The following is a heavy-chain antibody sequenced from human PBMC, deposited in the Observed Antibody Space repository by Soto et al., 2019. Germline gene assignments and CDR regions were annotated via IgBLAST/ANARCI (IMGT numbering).Heavy chain of an antibody. J-gene: IGHJ6*02. CDR2: IMPTVDSA. CDR3: AVAAVREIMAQESSGMAV. CDR1: GGTLSDYA. V-gene: IGHV1-69*01. D-gene: IGHD3-10*01. Sequence: QVQLVQSGAEGKTPGSSVKVSCKASGGTLSDYAISWVRQAPGQGLEWMGGIMPTVDSANYAQNFQGRLTISADESTSTANLELSSLRSDDTAVYYCAVAAVREIMAQESSGMAVWGQGTTVIVSS.